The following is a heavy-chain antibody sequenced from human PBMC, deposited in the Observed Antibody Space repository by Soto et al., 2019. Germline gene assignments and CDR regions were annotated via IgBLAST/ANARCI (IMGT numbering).Heavy chain of an antibody. D-gene: IGHD4-17*01. Sequence: SGPTLVNPTQTLTQTSPLSGFSLSIIGVDVGWIRQPPGKALEWLALNYWNDDKRYSQSLKSRLTITKDTSTHQVVLTMTNMDPVDTATYFCARDRSPYGGNFGYWGQGTLVTVSS. CDR1: GFSLSIIGVD. V-gene: IGHV2-5*01. CDR3: ARDRSPYGGNFGY. J-gene: IGHJ4*02. CDR2: NYWNDDK.